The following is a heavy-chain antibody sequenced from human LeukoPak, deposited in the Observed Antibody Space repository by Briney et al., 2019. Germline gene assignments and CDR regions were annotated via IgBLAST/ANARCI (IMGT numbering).Heavy chain of an antibody. CDR2: IIPILGIA. Sequence: VASVTVSFKASGGTFISYAISWVRQAPGQGLEWMGRIIPILGIANYAQKFQGRATITADKSTSTASMELSSLRSEDTAVYYFARGEYGDYDRWFDPWGQGTLVSVS. V-gene: IGHV1-69*04. J-gene: IGHJ5*02. D-gene: IGHD4-17*01. CDR1: GGTFISYA. CDR3: ARGEYGDYDRWFDP.